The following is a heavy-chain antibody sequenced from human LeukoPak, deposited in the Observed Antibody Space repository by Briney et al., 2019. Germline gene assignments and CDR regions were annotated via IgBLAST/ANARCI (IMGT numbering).Heavy chain of an antibody. CDR3: ATTPNDYFDH. CDR2: IYYSGST. CDR1: GGSISSYY. Sequence: SETLSLTCTVSGGSISSYYWSWIRQPPGEGLEWIGYIYYSGSTNYNPSLKSRVTISVDTSKNQFSLELSSVTAADTAVYYCATTPNDYFDHWGQGTLVTVSS. J-gene: IGHJ4*02. V-gene: IGHV4-59*08.